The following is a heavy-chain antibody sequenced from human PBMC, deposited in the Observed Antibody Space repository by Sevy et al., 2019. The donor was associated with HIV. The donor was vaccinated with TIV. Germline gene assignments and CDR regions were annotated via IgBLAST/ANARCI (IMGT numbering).Heavy chain of an antibody. V-gene: IGHV3-73*01. CDR2: IRTKANSDAT. J-gene: IGHJ4*01. CDR3: TSGRLRYYFDY. CDR1: GLTFSGSA. D-gene: IGHD5-12*01. Sequence: GGSLRLSCTASGLTFSGSAIHWVRQASGKGLEWVARIRTKANSDATAYAASVKGRFTISRDDSKNTAFLQMNSLKTEDTAVYYCTSGRLRYYFDYWGRGTLVTVSS.